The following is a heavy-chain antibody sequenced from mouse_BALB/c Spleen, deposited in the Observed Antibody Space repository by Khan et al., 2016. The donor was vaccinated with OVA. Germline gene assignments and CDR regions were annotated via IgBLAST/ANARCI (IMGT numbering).Heavy chain of an antibody. J-gene: IGHJ2*01. CDR1: GYTFTSYW. CDR2: INPTSGYT. V-gene: IGHV1-7*01. Sequence: QMQLEESGAELAKPGASVKMSCKASGYTFTSYWMHWIKQRPGQGLEWIGYINPTSGYTDYNQKFTDKAILTADKSSRTAYMQLSSLTSDYSTVYYCARDRIDYWGQGTALTVSS. CDR3: ARDRIDY.